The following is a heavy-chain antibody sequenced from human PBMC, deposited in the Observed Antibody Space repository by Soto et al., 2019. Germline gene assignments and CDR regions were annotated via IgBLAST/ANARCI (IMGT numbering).Heavy chain of an antibody. D-gene: IGHD2-2*01. V-gene: IGHV4-4*02. Sequence: SETLSLTCTVSGGSITASNWWSWVRLPPGKGLEWVGEIYHSGRSRYNPSLESRVTMSVDKSMNQFSLKLNSVTAEDTAVYYCARVDCSSTNGQDSYLYQGLDVWGPGTTVTVSS. J-gene: IGHJ6*02. CDR1: GGSITASNW. CDR3: ARVDCSSTNGQDSYLYQGLDV. CDR2: IYHSGRS.